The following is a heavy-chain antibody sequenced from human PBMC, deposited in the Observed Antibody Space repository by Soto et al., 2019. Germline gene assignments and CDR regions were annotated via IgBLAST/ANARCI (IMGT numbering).Heavy chain of an antibody. CDR3: VGGQYYFDY. J-gene: IGHJ4*02. D-gene: IGHD3-10*01. V-gene: IGHV3-30*03. CDR2: ISYDGSGK. Sequence: QVQLVESGGGVVQPGRSLRLSCAASGFPFTSYGMHWVREGPDKGLEWVAIISYDGSGKDYADSVRGRFTISRDNSKNTLYLQMNSLRPEDTALYYCVGGQYYFDYRGQGTLVIVSS. CDR1: GFPFTSYG.